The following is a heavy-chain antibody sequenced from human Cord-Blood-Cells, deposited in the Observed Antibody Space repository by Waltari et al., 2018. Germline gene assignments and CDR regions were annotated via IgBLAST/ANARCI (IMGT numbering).Heavy chain of an antibody. CDR3: AREYEYSSSPTISSY. V-gene: IGHV1-69*01. CDR2: IIPIFGTA. Sequence: QVQLVQSGAEVKKPGSSVKVSCKASGGTFSSYAISWVRQAPGQGLEWMGGIIPIFGTANDAQKVQGRVTITADESTSTAYMELSSLRSEDTAVYYCAREYEYSSSPTISSYWGQGTLVTVSS. J-gene: IGHJ4*02. D-gene: IGHD6-6*01. CDR1: GGTFSSYA.